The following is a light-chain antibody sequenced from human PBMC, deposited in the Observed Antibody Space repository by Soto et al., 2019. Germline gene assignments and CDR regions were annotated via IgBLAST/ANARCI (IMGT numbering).Light chain of an antibody. Sequence: SVLTQPASVSGSPGQSITISCTGTSSDVGGYNFVSWYLQQPGKVPKLMIYEVSKRPSGFSNRFSGSKSGNTASLTISGLQADDEADYYCCSHAGSSTYVFGTGTQLTVL. CDR3: CSHAGSSTYV. CDR2: EVS. V-gene: IGLV2-23*02. CDR1: SSDVGGYNF. J-gene: IGLJ1*01.